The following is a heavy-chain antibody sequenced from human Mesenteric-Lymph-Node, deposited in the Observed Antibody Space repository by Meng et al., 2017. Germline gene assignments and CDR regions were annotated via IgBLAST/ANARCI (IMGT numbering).Heavy chain of an antibody. Sequence: GGSLRLSCAASGFTFSSYWMHWVRQVPGKGLVWVSRIDSDGSTPIYADSVKGRFTISRDNAKNTLYLQMNSLRAEDTAVYYCARGGIAVAGTNYWGQGTLVTVSS. CDR2: IDSDGSTP. CDR3: ARGGIAVAGTNY. D-gene: IGHD6-19*01. V-gene: IGHV3-74*01. CDR1: GFTFSSYW. J-gene: IGHJ4*02.